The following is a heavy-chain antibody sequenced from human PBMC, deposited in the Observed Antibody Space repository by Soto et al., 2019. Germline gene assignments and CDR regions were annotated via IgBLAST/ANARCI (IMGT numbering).Heavy chain of an antibody. V-gene: IGHV3-33*01. CDR3: ARDYDSSGYPRYYFDY. CDR1: GFPFSSIG. D-gene: IGHD3-22*01. CDR2: IWYDGSNK. J-gene: IGHJ4*02. Sequence: QVQLVESGEAVFKLGRSLGPPGAALGFPFSSIGFPWVRQPPGKGRGWGAVIWYDGSNKYYADSVKGRFTISRDNSKNTLYLQMNSLRAEDTAVYYCARDYDSSGYPRYYFDYWGQGTLVTVSS.